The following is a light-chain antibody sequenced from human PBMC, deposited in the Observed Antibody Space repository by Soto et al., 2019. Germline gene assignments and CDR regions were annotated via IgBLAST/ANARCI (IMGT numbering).Light chain of an antibody. CDR3: QQANGFPLT. Sequence: DIQLTQSPSSLSASVGDRVTITCRASQGVSKWLAWYQQKPGKAPILLIHGASNLQTGVPSRFSGSGSGTDFVLTITSLQPEDIATYFCQQANGFPLTFGQGTRLEIK. J-gene: IGKJ5*01. V-gene: IGKV1-12*01. CDR1: QGVSKW. CDR2: GAS.